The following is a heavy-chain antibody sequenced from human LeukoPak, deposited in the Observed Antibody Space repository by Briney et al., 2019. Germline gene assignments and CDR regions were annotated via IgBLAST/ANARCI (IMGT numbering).Heavy chain of an antibody. CDR3: ARVVRGVVTSNWFDP. V-gene: IGHV4-59*01. J-gene: IGHJ5*02. D-gene: IGHD2-21*02. CDR1: GDSLNTYY. Sequence: SETLSLTCTVSGDSLNTYYWTWVRQTPGKELEWIGFVASSGTSNYNPSLKSRVSISIDTSKNQFSLALTSVTPADTAVYYCARVVRGVVTSNWFDPWGQGTLVSVSS. CDR2: VASSGTS.